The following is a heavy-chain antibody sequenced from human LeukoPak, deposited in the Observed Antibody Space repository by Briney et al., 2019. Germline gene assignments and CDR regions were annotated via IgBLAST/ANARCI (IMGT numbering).Heavy chain of an antibody. CDR2: INHSGST. Sequence: SEALSLTCAVYGGSFSGYYWSWIRQPPGKGLEWIGEINHSGSTNYNPSLKSRVTISVDTSKNQFSLKLSSVTAADTAVYYCARRVEYYGSSGYLYYYYMDVWGKGTTVTVSS. CDR1: GGSFSGYY. V-gene: IGHV4-34*01. CDR3: ARRVEYYGSSGYLYYYYMDV. D-gene: IGHD3-22*01. J-gene: IGHJ6*03.